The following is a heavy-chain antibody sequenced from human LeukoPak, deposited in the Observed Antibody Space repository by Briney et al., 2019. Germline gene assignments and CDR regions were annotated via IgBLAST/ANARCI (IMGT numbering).Heavy chain of an antibody. Sequence: GGSLRLSYTASGFIFSSYTMDWVRQAPGKGLEWVALISDDGRIMEYADSVKGRFTISGDNAKNSLYLQMNSLRAEDTAVYYCARGPGYYDSCGPTNYWGQGTLVTVSS. CDR1: GFIFSSYT. CDR3: ARGPGYYDSCGPTNY. D-gene: IGHD3-22*01. CDR2: ISDDGRIM. V-gene: IGHV3-30-3*01. J-gene: IGHJ4*02.